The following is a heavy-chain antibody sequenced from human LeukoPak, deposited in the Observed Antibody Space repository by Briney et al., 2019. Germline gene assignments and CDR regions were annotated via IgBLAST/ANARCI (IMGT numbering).Heavy chain of an antibody. V-gene: IGHV4-59*01. Sequence: SETLSLTCTVSGGSISRYYWSWIRQPPGKGLEWIGYIYYSGSTNYNPSLKSRVTISVDTSKNQFPLKLSSVTAADTAVYYCARIEEYYYDSSGYDAFDIWGQGTMVTVSS. CDR3: ARIEEYYYDSSGYDAFDI. D-gene: IGHD3-22*01. CDR2: IYYSGST. CDR1: GGSISRYY. J-gene: IGHJ3*02.